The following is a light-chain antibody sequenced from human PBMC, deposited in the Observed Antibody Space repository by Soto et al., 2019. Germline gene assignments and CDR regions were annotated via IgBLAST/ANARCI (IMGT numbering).Light chain of an antibody. CDR1: SSDVGSYNL. Sequence: QSALTQPASVSGSPGQSITISCTGTSSDVGSYNLVSWYQQHPGKAPKLLIYNNNQRPSGVPDRFSGSKSGTSASLAISGLQSEDEADYYCAAWDDSLNGLVFGTGTKLTVL. V-gene: IGLV2-14*02. CDR2: NNN. CDR3: AAWDDSLNGLV. J-gene: IGLJ1*01.